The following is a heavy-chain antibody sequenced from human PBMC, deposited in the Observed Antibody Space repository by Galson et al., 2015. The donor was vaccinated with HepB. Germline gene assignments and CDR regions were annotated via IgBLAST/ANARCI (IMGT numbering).Heavy chain of an antibody. J-gene: IGHJ4*02. D-gene: IGHD6-13*01. CDR3: AKDGRSIAAAALDY. CDR2: ISWNSGSI. CDR1: GFTFDDYA. Sequence: SLRLSCAASGFTFDDYAMHWVRQAPGKGLEWVSGISWNSGSIAYADSVKGRFTISRDNAKNSLYLQMNSLRAEDTAFYYCAKDGRSIAAAALDYWGQGTLVTVSS. V-gene: IGHV3-9*01.